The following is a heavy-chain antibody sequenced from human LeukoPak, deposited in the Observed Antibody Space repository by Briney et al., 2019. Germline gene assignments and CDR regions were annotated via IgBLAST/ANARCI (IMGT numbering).Heavy chain of an antibody. V-gene: IGHV3-7*01. CDR2: INQYGSEK. J-gene: IGHJ4*02. D-gene: IGHD2-2*01. CDR3: ARDSKSVPSSTSCSFFDY. Sequence: GGSLRLSCAASGFTFSSYWMSWVRQAPGKGLEWVANINQYGSEKYYVDSVKGRFTISRDNAKNSLYLQINSLRAEDTAVYYCARDSKSVPSSTSCSFFDYWGQGTLVTVSS. CDR1: GFTFSSYW.